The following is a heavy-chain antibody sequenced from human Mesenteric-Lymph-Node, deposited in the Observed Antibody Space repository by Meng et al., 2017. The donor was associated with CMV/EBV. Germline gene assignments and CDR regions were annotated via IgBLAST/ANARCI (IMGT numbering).Heavy chain of an antibody. CDR1: ETTFSTYS. CDR2: ISSSGSTI. D-gene: IGHD3-22*01. CDR3: AKAFGYYYHSSGYYFDY. Sequence: SLNISCAASETTFSTYSVNWARQAPGKGLGRVSYISSSGSTIYYADSVKGRFTISRDNAKNSLYLQMNSLRAEDTALYYCAKAFGYYYHSSGYYFDYWGQGTLVTVSS. J-gene: IGHJ4*02. V-gene: IGHV3-48*04.